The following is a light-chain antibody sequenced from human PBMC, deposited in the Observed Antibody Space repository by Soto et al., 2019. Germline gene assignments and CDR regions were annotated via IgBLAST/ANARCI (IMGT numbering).Light chain of an antibody. CDR3: CSYSGRGVWL. CDR2: DDI. V-gene: IGLV2-11*01. J-gene: IGLJ3*02. CDR1: STNVGYYYF. Sequence: QSALTQPRSVSGSPGQSVTISCTGTSTNVGYYYFVSWYQQHPGKAPKLMIYDDIERPSGVPDRFSASKSGSRTFLTISGLHVEDEADYCCCSYSGRGVWLFGGGTKLTVL.